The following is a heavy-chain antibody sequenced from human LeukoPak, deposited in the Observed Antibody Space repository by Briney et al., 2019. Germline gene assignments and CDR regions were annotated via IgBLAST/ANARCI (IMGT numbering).Heavy chain of an antibody. J-gene: IGHJ4*02. CDR1: GYTFTAYY. CDR3: ARDPGSGSYEGY. D-gene: IGHD1-26*01. Sequence: GASVKVSCKTSGYTFTAYYMHWVRQAPGQGLEWMGWIRPNSGGTKYAQKFQGRVTMTRDTSISTAYMELSRLRSDDTAVYYCARDPGSGSYEGYWGQGTLVTVSS. CDR2: IRPNSGGT. V-gene: IGHV1-2*02.